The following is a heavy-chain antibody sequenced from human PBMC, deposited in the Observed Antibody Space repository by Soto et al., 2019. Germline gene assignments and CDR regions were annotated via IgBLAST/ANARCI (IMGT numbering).Heavy chain of an antibody. Sequence: QVQLVESGGGVVQPGRSLRLSCAASGFTFSSYGMHWVRQAPGKGLEWVAAIWYDGSNKYYADSVKGRFTISRDNSKKALYLQMNSLRAEDTAVYYCARGQPRGAGRLLGYYYGMEVWGQGTTVTVSS. CDR1: GFTFSSYG. D-gene: IGHD6-6*01. V-gene: IGHV3-33*01. CDR2: IWYDGSNK. CDR3: ARGQPRGAGRLLGYYYGMEV. J-gene: IGHJ6*02.